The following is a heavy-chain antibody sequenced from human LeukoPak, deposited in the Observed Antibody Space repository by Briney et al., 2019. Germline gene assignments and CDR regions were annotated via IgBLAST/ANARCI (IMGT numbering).Heavy chain of an antibody. CDR2: IYPGDSDT. CDR1: GYSFTSYW. V-gene: IGHV5-51*01. Sequence: GESLKISCKGSGYSFTSYWIGWVRQMPGEGLEWMGIIYPGDSDTRYSPSFQGQVTISVDKSINTAYLQLSSLKASDTAMYYCARHHYYGSATYYNDYYYFYYMDVWGKGTTVTVSS. CDR3: ARHHYYGSATYYNDYYYFYYMDV. D-gene: IGHD3-10*01. J-gene: IGHJ6*03.